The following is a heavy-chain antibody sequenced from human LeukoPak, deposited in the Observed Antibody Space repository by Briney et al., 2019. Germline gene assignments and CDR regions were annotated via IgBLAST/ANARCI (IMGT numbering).Heavy chain of an antibody. V-gene: IGHV4-39*01. CDR2: ISYSGST. Sequence: SETLSLTCTVSGGSVSSSSYFWGWIRQPPGKGLEWIGSISYSGSTYYYPSLKSRATISVDTSKNQFSLKLSSVTAADTAVYYCARHGAGYDSWGQGTLVTVSS. CDR3: ARHGAGYDS. CDR1: GGSVSSSSYF. D-gene: IGHD6-25*01. J-gene: IGHJ4*02.